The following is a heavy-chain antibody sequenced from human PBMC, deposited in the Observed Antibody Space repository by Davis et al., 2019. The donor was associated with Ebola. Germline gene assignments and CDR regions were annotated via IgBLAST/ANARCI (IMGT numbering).Heavy chain of an antibody. CDR3: AREGIITSGLDV. V-gene: IGHV3-9*01. Sequence: PGGSLRLSCEASGFTLQDYAMHWVRQAPGKGLEWVAGIYWNSDRIDYADSVRGRFTVSRDDARNSLSLQMNSLRDDDTAIYYCAREGIITSGLDVWGQGTTVTVSS. D-gene: IGHD1-14*01. J-gene: IGHJ6*02. CDR1: GFTLQDYA. CDR2: IYWNSDRI.